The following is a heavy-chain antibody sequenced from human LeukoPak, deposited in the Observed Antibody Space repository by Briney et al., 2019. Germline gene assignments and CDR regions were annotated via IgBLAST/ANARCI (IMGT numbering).Heavy chain of an antibody. CDR3: ADTYYDILTGYPQGFDP. CDR2: IYYSGST. V-gene: IGHV4-39*01. D-gene: IGHD3-9*01. CDR1: GGSISSSSYY. Sequence: PSETLSLTCTVSGGSISSSSYYWGWIRQPPGKGLEWIGSIYYSGSTYYNPSLKSRVTISVDTSKNQFSLKLSSVTAADTAVYYCADTYYDILTGYPQGFDPWGQGTLVTVSS. J-gene: IGHJ5*02.